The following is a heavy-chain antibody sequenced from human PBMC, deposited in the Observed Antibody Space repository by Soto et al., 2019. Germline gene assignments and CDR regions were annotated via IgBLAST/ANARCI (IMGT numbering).Heavy chain of an antibody. J-gene: IGHJ5*02. CDR2: IYHSGST. V-gene: IGHV4-4*02. Sequence: SETLSLTCAVSSGSISSSNWWSWVRQPPGKGLEWIGEIYHSGSTNYNPSLKSRVTISVDKSKNQFSLKLSSVTAADTAVYYCARGSYRYTRWFDPWGQGTLVTVSS. D-gene: IGHD3-16*02. CDR1: SGSISSSNW. CDR3: ARGSYRYTRWFDP.